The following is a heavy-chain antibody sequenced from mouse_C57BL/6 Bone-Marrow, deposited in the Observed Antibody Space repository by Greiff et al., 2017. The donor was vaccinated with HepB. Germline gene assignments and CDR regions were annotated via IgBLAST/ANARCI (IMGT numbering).Heavy chain of an antibody. CDR1: GFTFSSYG. J-gene: IGHJ1*03. V-gene: IGHV5-6*01. CDR3: ASHMVPSYWHCDV. CDR2: ISSGGSYT. D-gene: IGHD2-1*01. Sequence: EVQLVESGGDLVKPGGSLKLSCAASGFTFSSYGMSWVRQTPDKRLEWVATISSGGSYTYYPDSVKGRFTISRDNAKNTLYLQMSSLKSEDTAMYYCASHMVPSYWHCDVWGTGTTVTVSS.